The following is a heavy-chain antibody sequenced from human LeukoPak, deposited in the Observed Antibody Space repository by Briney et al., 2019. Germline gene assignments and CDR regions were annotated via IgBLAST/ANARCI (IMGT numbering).Heavy chain of an antibody. V-gene: IGHV4-59*01. CDR1: GGSISSYY. D-gene: IGHD6-13*01. CDR3: ARALGSWYGFYFDY. Sequence: SETLSLTCTVSGGSISSYYWSWIRQPLGKGLEWIGYIYYSGSTNYNPSLKSRVTISVDTSKNQFSLKLSSVTAADTAVYYCARALGSWYGFYFDYWGQGTLVTVSS. CDR2: IYYSGST. J-gene: IGHJ4*02.